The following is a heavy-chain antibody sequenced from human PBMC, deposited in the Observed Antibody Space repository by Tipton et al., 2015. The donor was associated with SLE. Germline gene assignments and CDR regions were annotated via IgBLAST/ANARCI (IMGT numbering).Heavy chain of an antibody. CDR1: GGSLSDYY. J-gene: IGHJ4*02. V-gene: IGHV4-34*01. D-gene: IGHD5-18*01. CDR3: ARRGYSYAVDY. CDR2: INHYGGT. Sequence: TLSLTCAVYGGSLSDYYWTWIRQPPGKGLEWIGEINHYGGTNYNSSLKSRVTLSVDTSKNQFSLKLSSMTAADTAVYYCARRGYSYAVDYWGQGTLVTVSS.